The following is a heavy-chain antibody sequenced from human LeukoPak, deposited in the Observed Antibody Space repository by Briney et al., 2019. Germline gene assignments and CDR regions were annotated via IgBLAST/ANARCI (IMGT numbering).Heavy chain of an antibody. Sequence: LRLSCAASGFTFSDYYMSWIRQPPGKGLEWIGYIYYSGSTYYNPSLKSRVTISVDTSKNQFSLKLSSVTAADTAVYYCARDYVQAGDMDVWGKGTTVTVSS. CDR1: GFTFSDYY. CDR2: IYYSGST. D-gene: IGHD3-10*02. J-gene: IGHJ6*03. V-gene: IGHV4-30-4*08. CDR3: ARDYVQAGDMDV.